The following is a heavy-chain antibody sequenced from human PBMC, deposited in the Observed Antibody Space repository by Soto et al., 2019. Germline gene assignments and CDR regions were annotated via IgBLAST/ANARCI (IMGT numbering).Heavy chain of an antibody. CDR1: GGSISSGDYY. V-gene: IGHV4-31*03. D-gene: IGHD2-2*01. J-gene: IGHJ3*02. CDR2: IYYSGST. CDR3: ARDEVGVNNGFDI. Sequence: QVQLQESGPGLVKPSQTLSLTCTVSGGSISSGDYYWNWTRQHPGKGLEWIGYIYYSGSTYYNPSLKSRVIISVDTSKNQFSLKLSSVTAADTAVYYCARDEVGVNNGFDIWGQGTMVTVSS.